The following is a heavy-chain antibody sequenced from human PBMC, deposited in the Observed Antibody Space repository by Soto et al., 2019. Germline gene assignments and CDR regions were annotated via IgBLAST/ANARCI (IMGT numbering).Heavy chain of an antibody. CDR1: GSTFTSYA. V-gene: IGHV1-3*01. CDR3: ARDPYCSGGSCYSVWFDP. CDR2: INAGNGNT. Sequence: QVQLVQSGAEVKKPGASVKVSCKASGSTFTSYAMHWVRQAPGQRLEWMGWINAGNGNTKYSQKFQGRVTITRDTSASTAYMELSSLRSEDTAVYYCARDPYCSGGSCYSVWFDPWGQGTLVTVSS. J-gene: IGHJ5*02. D-gene: IGHD2-15*01.